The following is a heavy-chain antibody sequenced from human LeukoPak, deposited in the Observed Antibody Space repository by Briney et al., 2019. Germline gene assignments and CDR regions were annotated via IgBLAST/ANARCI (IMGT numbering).Heavy chain of an antibody. J-gene: IGHJ5*02. V-gene: IGHV4-59*01. CDR1: GGSISSYY. CDR3: ARGSYYGSGSYYSWFDP. D-gene: IGHD3-10*01. CDR2: IYYSGST. Sequence: SETLSLTCTVSGGSISSYYWSWIRQPPGKGLEWIGYIYYSGSTNYNPSLKSRVTISVDTSKNQFSLKLSSVTAADTAVYYCARGSYYGSGSYYSWFDPWGQGTLVTVSP.